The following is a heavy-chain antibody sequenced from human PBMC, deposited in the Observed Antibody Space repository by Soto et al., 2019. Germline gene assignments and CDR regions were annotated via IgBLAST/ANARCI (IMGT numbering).Heavy chain of an antibody. V-gene: IGHV1-3*01. J-gene: IGHJ6*02. CDR2: INAANGDT. CDR3: TICHAHGMDV. CDR1: GYNFIAYA. Sequence: QVPLAQSGAEVKKPGASVKISCKTSGYNFIAYALHWVRQAPGQRPEWMGWINAANGDTKYSQKLQGRVTMTEETSASTGYLEMRSLKSEDTAVYYCTICHAHGMDVWGQGTNVTVSS.